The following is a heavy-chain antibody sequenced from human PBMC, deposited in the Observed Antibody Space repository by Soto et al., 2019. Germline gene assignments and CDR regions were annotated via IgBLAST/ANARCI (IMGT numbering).Heavy chain of an antibody. CDR3: ARAHSSGRIFDS. J-gene: IGHJ4*02. CDR2: IYYSGST. CDR1: GGSVSSGIYY. V-gene: IGHV4-61*01. Sequence: SETLSLTCTVSGGSVSSGIYYWSWIRQPPGKGLEWIGYIYYSGSTNYNPSLKSRVTISVDTSKNQFSLKLSSVTAADTAVYYCARAHSSGRIFDSWGQGTLVTVSS. D-gene: IGHD6-19*01.